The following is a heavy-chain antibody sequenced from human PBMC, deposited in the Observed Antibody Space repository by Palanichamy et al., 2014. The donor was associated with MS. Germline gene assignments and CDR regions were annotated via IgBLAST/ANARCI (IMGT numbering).Heavy chain of an antibody. CDR3: AREVGYCSSTSCYMEGWSSTYYYGMDV. CDR2: ISYDGSNK. CDR1: GFTFSSYA. J-gene: IGHJ6*02. Sequence: SGGGRWSSLGGPSRLSCAASGFTFSSYAMHWVRQAPGKGLEWVAVISYDGSNKYYADSVKGRFTISRDNSKNTLYLQMNSLRAEDTAVYYCAREVGYCSSTSCYMEGWSSTYYYGMDVWGQGTTVTVSS. D-gene: IGHD2-2*02. V-gene: IGHV3-30*04.